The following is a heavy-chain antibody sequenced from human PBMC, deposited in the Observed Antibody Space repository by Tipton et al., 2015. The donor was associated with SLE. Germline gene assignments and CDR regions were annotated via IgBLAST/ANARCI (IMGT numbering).Heavy chain of an antibody. CDR2: IHTSGST. Sequence: TLSLTCTVSGGSIRSGSYYWSWIRQPAGKGLEWIGRIHTSGSTNYNPSLKSRVTMSVDTSKNQFSLRLNSVTAADTALYYCAGGGGATIGCYAFEIWGQGTMVTVSS. D-gene: IGHD1-26*01. CDR1: GGSIRSGSYY. V-gene: IGHV4-61*02. CDR3: AGGGGATIGCYAFEI. J-gene: IGHJ3*02.